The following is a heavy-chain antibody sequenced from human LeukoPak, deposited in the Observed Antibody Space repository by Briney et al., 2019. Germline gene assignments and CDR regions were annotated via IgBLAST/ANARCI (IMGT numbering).Heavy chain of an antibody. CDR3: ARDEYTSGHDAFDM. Sequence: GGSLRLSCAASGFTFTNHAMDWVRQAPGKGLEWVSGISGGGDSTYYADSVKGRFTISRDNSRNTLYLQMNSLRAEDTAVYYCARDEYTSGHDAFDMWGQGTMVTVSS. J-gene: IGHJ3*02. CDR2: ISGGGDST. CDR1: GFTFTNHA. V-gene: IGHV3-23*01. D-gene: IGHD5-18*01.